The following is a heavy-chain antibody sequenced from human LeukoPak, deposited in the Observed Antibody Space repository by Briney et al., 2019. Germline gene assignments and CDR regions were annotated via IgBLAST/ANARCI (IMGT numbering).Heavy chain of an antibody. CDR2: ISYDGSNK. V-gene: IGHV3-30*04. CDR3: AREAPHCSSTSCYGGFDY. CDR1: GFTFSRYA. Sequence: PGGSLRLSCAASGFTFSRYAMHWVRQAPGKGLEWVAVISYDGSNKYYADSVKGRFTISRDNSKNTLYLQMNSLRAEDTAVYYCAREAPHCSSTSCYGGFDYWGQGTLVTVSS. D-gene: IGHD2-2*01. J-gene: IGHJ4*02.